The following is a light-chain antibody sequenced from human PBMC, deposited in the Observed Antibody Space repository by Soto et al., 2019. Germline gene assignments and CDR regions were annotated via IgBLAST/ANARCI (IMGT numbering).Light chain of an antibody. V-gene: IGKV1-39*01. Sequence: DIQMTKSPSSLSASVGDRVTITCRASQSISSYLNWYQQKPSNAPKLLIYAASGLQSGVPSSFSGSGSGTDFTLTISSLQPEDFATYYCQQSYSTPRWTFGQGTKVEFK. CDR3: QQSYSTPRWT. CDR1: QSISSY. CDR2: AAS. J-gene: IGKJ1*01.